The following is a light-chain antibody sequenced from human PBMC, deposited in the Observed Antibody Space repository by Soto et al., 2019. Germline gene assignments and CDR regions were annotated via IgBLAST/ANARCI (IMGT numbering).Light chain of an antibody. Sequence: DIEVTQSPATLSMSPAQGVHLYWRASQNVSSKLAWYQQKPGQAPRLLIYGASTRATGIPARFSGSGSGTDFTLTISSLQSEDSAVYYCQQYNSWLWKFGQGTKVDIK. CDR2: GAS. CDR3: QQYNSWLWK. V-gene: IGKV3-15*01. CDR1: QNVSSK. J-gene: IGKJ1*01.